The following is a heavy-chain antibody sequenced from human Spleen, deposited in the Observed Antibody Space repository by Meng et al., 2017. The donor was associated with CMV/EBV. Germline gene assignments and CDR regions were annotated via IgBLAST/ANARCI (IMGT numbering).Heavy chain of an antibody. V-gene: IGHV4-59*10. D-gene: IGHD3-10*01. CDR1: GGSISSYY. CDR3: ARRRGGSGRDC. Sequence: QGQLQRGGEGLLKPSEALYLTCAVYGGSISSYYWSWIRQPAGKGLEWIGRIYTSGSTNYNPSLKSRVTMSVDTSKNQFSLMLTSVTATDTAVYYCARRRGGSGRDCWGQGTLVTVSS. CDR2: IYTSGST. J-gene: IGHJ4*02.